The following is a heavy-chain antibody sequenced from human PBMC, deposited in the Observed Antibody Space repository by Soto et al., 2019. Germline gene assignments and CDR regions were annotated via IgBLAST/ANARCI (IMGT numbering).Heavy chain of an antibody. Sequence: GSLRLSCAASVFTGSSYSMNWVRQAPGKGLEWVSSISSSSSYIYYADSVKGRFTISRDNAKNSLYLQMNSLRAEDTAVYYCAREFREDYYDSSGYPSSYYYYGMDVWGQGTTVTVSS. CDR1: VFTGSSYS. D-gene: IGHD3-22*01. J-gene: IGHJ6*02. CDR2: ISSSSSYI. V-gene: IGHV3-21*01. CDR3: AREFREDYYDSSGYPSSYYYYGMDV.